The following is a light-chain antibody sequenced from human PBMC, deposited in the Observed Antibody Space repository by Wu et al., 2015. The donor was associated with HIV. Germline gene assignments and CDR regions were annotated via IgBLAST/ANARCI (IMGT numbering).Light chain of an antibody. CDR3: QHYGNSPLYT. CDR2: GAS. J-gene: IGKJ2*01. CDR1: QSVSSSS. V-gene: IGKV3-20*01. Sequence: EIVMTQSPATLSVSPGERATLSCRASQSVSSSSLAWYQQKSGQAPRLLIYGASNRATGIPDRFSGSGSGTDFTLTISRLEPEDFAVYYCQHYGNSPLYTFGQGTKLEIK.